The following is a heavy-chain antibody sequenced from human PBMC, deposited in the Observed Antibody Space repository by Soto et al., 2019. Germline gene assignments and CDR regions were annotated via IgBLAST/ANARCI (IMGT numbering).Heavy chain of an antibody. CDR3: RKDIVVVPAGPDAFDI. CDR2: MNPNSGNT. Sequence: ASVKVSCKASGYTFTSYDINWVRQATGQGLEWMGWMNPNSGNTGYAQKFQGRVTMTRNTSTSTAYMELSSLRSEDTAVYYCRKDIVVVPAGPDAFDIWGQGTMVTVSS. CDR1: GYTFTSYD. D-gene: IGHD2-2*01. J-gene: IGHJ3*02. V-gene: IGHV1-8*01.